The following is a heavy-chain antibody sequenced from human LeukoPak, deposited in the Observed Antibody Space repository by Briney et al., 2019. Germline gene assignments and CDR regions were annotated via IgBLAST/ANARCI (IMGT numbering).Heavy chain of an antibody. CDR2: IYSDNT. V-gene: IGHV3-53*01. D-gene: IGHD3-16*01. J-gene: IGHJ6*03. Sequence: PGGSLRLSCTVSGFTVSSNSMSWVRQAPGKGLEWVSFIYSDNTHYSDSVKGRFTISRDNSKNTLYLQMNSLRAEDTAVYYCAKDRWGAGSPYYYYMDVWGKGTTVTVSS. CDR3: AKDRWGAGSPYYYYMDV. CDR1: GFTVSSNS.